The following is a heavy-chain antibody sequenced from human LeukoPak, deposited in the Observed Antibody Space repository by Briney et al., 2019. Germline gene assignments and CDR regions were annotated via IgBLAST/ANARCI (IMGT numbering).Heavy chain of an antibody. D-gene: IGHD6-19*01. Sequence: PGGSLRLSCTASGFTHKSYWMSWVRQAPGKGRECVAHIKQDGSDKYYVDSVKGRFTISRDNAKNSLYLQMNSLRAEDTAVYYCARYATSSGSRWLEPWGQGTLVTVSS. J-gene: IGHJ5*02. V-gene: IGHV3-7*01. CDR3: ARYATSSGSRWLEP. CDR2: IKQDGSDK. CDR1: GFTHKSYW.